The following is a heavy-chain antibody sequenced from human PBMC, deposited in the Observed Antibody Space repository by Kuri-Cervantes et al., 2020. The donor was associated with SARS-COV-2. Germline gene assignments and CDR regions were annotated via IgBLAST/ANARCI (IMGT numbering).Heavy chain of an antibody. CDR3: ARDEKRWGSGADAFDI. CDR2: VYHSGST. CDR1: GGSISSGGYY. D-gene: IGHD2-21*01. Sequence: SETLSLTCTVSGGSISSGGYYWSWIRQPPGKGLEWIGYVYHSGSTYYNPSLKSRVTISVDRSKNQFSLKLSSVTAADTAVYYCARDEKRWGSGADAFDIRGQGTMVTVSS. J-gene: IGHJ3*02. V-gene: IGHV4-30-2*01.